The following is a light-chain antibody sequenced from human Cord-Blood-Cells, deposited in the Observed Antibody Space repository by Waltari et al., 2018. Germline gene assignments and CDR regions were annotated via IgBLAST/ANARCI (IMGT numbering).Light chain of an antibody. V-gene: IGLV6-57*02. CDR2: EDN. CDR3: QSYDSSNHGV. CDR1: SGSIASNY. J-gene: IGLJ2*01. Sequence: NFMLTQPHSVSESPGKTVTISCTGSSGSIASNYVQWYQQRPGSTPTTVIYEDNQRPSGVPDRFSGSIDSSSNSASRTSSGLKTEDEADYYCQSYDSSNHGVFGGGTKLTVL.